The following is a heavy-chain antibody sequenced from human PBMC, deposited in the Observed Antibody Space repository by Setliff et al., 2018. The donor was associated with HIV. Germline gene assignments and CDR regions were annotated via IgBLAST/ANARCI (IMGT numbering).Heavy chain of an antibody. CDR1: GGTLSNYV. V-gene: IGHV1-69*13. D-gene: IGHD6-13*01. J-gene: IGHJ3*02. CDR2: IIPMYNIP. Sequence: SVRVSCKTSGGTLSNYVITWVRQAPGQGLEWMGMIIPMYNIPAYAQKFQGRVTFTADESTSTAYMELSSLSSEDTAVYYCARDQTGVAAAAFGGGSAWSDEGFDIWGQGTMVTVSS. CDR3: ARDQTGVAAAAFGGGSAWSDEGFDI.